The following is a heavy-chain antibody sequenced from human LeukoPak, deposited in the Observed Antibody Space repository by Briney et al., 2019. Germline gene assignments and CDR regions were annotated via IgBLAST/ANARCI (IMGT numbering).Heavy chain of an antibody. CDR2: INPSGGST. J-gene: IGHJ4*02. D-gene: IGHD3-10*01. CDR1: GYTFTSYY. CDR3: ASTYGSGSYSANY. Sequence: ASVKVSCKASGYTFTSYYMHWVRQAPGQGLEWMGIINPSGGSTSYAQKFQGRVTMTRDTSISTAYMELSRLRSDDTAVYYCASTYGSGSYSANYWGQGTLVTVSS. V-gene: IGHV1-46*01.